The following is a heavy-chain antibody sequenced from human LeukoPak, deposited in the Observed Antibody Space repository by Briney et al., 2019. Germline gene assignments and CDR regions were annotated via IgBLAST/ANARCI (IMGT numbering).Heavy chain of an antibody. Sequence: GGSLRLSCATSGFSFSNAWMSWVRQAPGKGLEWVGRIKSKTDGGTTDYAAPVKGRFTISRDDSKNTLYLQMNSLKTEDTAVYYCTTDPPGDLPHYWGQGTLVTVSS. J-gene: IGHJ4*02. CDR3: TTDPPGDLPHY. D-gene: IGHD4-17*01. V-gene: IGHV3-15*01. CDR2: IKSKTDGGTT. CDR1: GFSFSNAW.